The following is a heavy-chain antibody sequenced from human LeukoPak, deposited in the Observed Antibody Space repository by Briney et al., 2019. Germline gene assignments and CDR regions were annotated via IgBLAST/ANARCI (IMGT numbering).Heavy chain of an antibody. V-gene: IGHV3-48*01. CDR1: GFTFSSYS. J-gene: IGHJ4*02. CDR3: ARDAGRYYYDSSHFDY. Sequence: GGSLRLSCAASGFTFSSYSMNWVRQAPGKGLEWVSYISSSSSTIYYADSVKGRFTISRDNAKNSLYLQMNSLRAEDTAVYYCARDAGRYYYDSSHFDYWGQGTLVTVSS. D-gene: IGHD3-22*01. CDR2: ISSSSSTI.